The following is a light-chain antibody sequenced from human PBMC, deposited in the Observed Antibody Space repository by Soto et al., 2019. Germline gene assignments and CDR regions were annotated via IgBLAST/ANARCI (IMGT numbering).Light chain of an antibody. CDR1: NIGGRS. V-gene: IGLV3-21*02. J-gene: IGLJ2*01. CDR3: QVWDYSTDDVV. Sequence: VLTQPPSVSVAPGQTASITWGGDNIGGRSVHWYQQKPGQAPVVVVDHDSDRPSGIPERFSGSNSGNMATLTISRVEAGDEAVYHCQVWDYSTDDVVFGGGTKVTVL. CDR2: HDS.